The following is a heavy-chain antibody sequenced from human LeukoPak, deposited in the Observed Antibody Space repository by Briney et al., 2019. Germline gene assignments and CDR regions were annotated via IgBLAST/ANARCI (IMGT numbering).Heavy chain of an antibody. J-gene: IGHJ4*02. D-gene: IGHD6-13*01. V-gene: IGHV5-51*01. CDR2: IYPGDSDT. CDR1: GYSFTSYW. CDR3: ARHVQSGSSWFIDY. Sequence: GESLKISCKASGYSFTSYWIGWVRQMPGRGLEWLGVIYPGDSDTRYSPSFQGQVTISADRSITTAYLQWSSLKTSDTAIYYCARHVQSGSSWFIDYWGQETLVTVSS.